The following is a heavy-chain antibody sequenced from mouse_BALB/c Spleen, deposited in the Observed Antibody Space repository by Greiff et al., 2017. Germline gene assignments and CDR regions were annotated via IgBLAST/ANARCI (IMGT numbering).Heavy chain of an antibody. Sequence: EVMLVESGGGLVKPGGSLKLSCAASGFTFSDYYMYWVRQTPEKRLEWVATISDGGSYTYYPDSVKGRFTISRDNAKNNLYLQMSSLKSEDTAMYYCARDRGRTAMDYWGQGTSVTISS. CDR1: GFTFSDYY. CDR3: ARDRGRTAMDY. CDR2: ISDGGSYT. V-gene: IGHV5-4*02. J-gene: IGHJ4*01.